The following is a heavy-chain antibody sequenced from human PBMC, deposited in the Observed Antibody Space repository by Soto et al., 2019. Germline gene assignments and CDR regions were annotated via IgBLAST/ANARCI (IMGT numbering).Heavy chain of an antibody. CDR3: AREMGYYDSSGFYGAFDI. Sequence: ASVKVSCKASGYTFTSYGISWVRRAPGQGLEWMGWISAYNGNTNYAQKLQGRVTMTTDTSTSTAYMELRSLRSDDTAVYYCAREMGYYDSSGFYGAFDIWGQGTMVTVSS. V-gene: IGHV1-18*01. D-gene: IGHD3-22*01. CDR2: ISAYNGNT. J-gene: IGHJ3*02. CDR1: GYTFTSYG.